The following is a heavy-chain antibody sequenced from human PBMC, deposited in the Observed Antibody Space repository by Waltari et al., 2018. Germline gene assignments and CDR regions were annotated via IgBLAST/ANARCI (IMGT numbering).Heavy chain of an antibody. CDR2: ISYDGSKK. CDR1: GFTFSSYA. Sequence: QVQLVESGGGVVQPGRSLRLSCAASGFTFSSYAMHWVRQAPGKGLEWVAVISYDGSKKYCAEPWKGRFTNSRENSKNTLYLQMNSLRAEDTAVYYCARDGRGYDLYYYYGMDVWGQGTTVTVSS. D-gene: IGHD5-12*01. J-gene: IGHJ6*02. V-gene: IGHV3-30*14. CDR3: ARDGRGYDLYYYYGMDV.